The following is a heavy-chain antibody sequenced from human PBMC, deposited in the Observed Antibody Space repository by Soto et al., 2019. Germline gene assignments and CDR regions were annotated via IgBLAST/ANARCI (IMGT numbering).Heavy chain of an antibody. D-gene: IGHD4-17*01. Sequence: QVQLVQSGAEVKKPGSSVKVSCKASGGTFSSYAISWVRQAPGQGLEWMGGIIPIFGTANYAQKFQGRVTITADESTSTAYMELSSLRSENTAVYYCARYSLRARHDYGDYWYFYLWGRGTLVTVSS. CDR2: IIPIFGTA. CDR3: ARYSLRARHDYGDYWYFYL. J-gene: IGHJ2*01. CDR1: GGTFSSYA. V-gene: IGHV1-69*12.